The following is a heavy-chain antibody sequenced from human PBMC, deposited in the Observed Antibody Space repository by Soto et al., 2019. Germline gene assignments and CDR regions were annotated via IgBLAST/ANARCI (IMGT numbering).Heavy chain of an antibody. V-gene: IGHV3-66*01. D-gene: IGHD3-10*01. CDR2: IYGGGRT. Sequence: EVQLVESGGGLVQPGGSLRLSCVASGFTVSNTYMSWVRQAPGKGLEWVSIIYGGGRTYHADSVKGRFSSSRDNSDNTLYLQMNSLRVEDTAVYYCARGGSSGTYYAHWNFDFWGRGTLVTVSS. CDR3: ARGGSSGTYYAHWNFDF. J-gene: IGHJ2*01. CDR1: GFTVSNTY.